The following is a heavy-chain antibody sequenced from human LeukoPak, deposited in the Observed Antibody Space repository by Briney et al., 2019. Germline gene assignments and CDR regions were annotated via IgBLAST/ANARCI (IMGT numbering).Heavy chain of an antibody. Sequence: SETLSLTCTVSGGSFNNYYWSWIRQPPGKGLEWIGYIYYTGNTNYIPSLKSRLTISMDTSRKQFSLKLSSVTAADTAFYYCAGDLYGDYVPHFDYWGPGTLVTVSS. CDR1: GGSFNNYY. CDR2: IYYTGNT. CDR3: AGDLYGDYVPHFDY. V-gene: IGHV4-59*01. J-gene: IGHJ4*02. D-gene: IGHD4-17*01.